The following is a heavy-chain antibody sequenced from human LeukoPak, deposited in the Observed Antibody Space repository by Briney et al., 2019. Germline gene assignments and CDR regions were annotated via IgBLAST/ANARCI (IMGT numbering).Heavy chain of an antibody. Sequence: SETLSLTCTVSGGSISSYYWSWIRQPPGKGLEWIGYIYYSGSTNYNPSLKSRVTISVDTSKNQFSLKLSSVTAADTAVYYCARETSQKGTHYMDVWGKGTTVTISS. CDR3: ARETSQKGTHYMDV. CDR1: GGSISSYY. J-gene: IGHJ6*03. D-gene: IGHD3-10*01. V-gene: IGHV4-59*01. CDR2: IYYSGST.